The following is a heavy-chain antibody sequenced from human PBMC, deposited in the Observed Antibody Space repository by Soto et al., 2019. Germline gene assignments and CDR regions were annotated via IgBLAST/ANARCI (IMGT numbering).Heavy chain of an antibody. V-gene: IGHV4-30-4*01. CDR3: ARGENWFDP. Sequence: PSETLSLTCTFSCGSIISGDYYGSWIRQPPGKGLEWIGYIYYSGSTYYNPSLKSRVTISVDTSKNQFSLKLSSVTAADTAVYYCARGENWFDPWGQGTLVTVSS. CDR1: CGSIISGDYY. CDR2: IYYSGST. J-gene: IGHJ5*02. D-gene: IGHD1-26*01.